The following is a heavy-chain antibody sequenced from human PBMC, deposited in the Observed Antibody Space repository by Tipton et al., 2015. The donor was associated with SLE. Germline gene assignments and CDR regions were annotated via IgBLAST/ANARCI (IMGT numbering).Heavy chain of an antibody. Sequence: TLSLTCTVSGGAISTGSYHWNWIRQPAGKGLEWIGHIHASGTTYYNPSLESRVTISGDTSKQQFSLKLKSVTAADTAVYYCARLSFAYTTGWYMDYWGQGTLVAVSS. V-gene: IGHV4-61*09. CDR2: IHASGTT. CDR3: ARLSFAYTTGWYMDY. D-gene: IGHD6-19*01. J-gene: IGHJ4*02. CDR1: GGAISTGSYH.